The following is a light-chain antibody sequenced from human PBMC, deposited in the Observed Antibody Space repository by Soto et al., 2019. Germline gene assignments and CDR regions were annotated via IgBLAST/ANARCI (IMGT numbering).Light chain of an antibody. J-gene: IGKJ1*01. V-gene: IGKV3-15*01. CDR2: GAS. Sequence: EIVMTQSPATLSVSPGERATLSCRASQSVSSNLAWYQQKPGQAPRLLIYGASTRATGIPARFSGSVSGTEFTLTISILHSKNFLVYCGQQYNSWSSWTFGQGTKVEIK. CDR1: QSVSSN. CDR3: QQYNSWSSWT.